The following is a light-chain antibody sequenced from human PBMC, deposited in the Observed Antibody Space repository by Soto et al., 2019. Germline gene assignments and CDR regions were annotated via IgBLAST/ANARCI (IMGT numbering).Light chain of an antibody. CDR3: QQYGSSTFT. V-gene: IGKV3-20*01. Sequence: EVVLTQSPGTLSLSPGERATLSCRASQSVRSSYVAWYQQKPGQAPRLLIDGASSRATGIPDRFSGSGSGTDFTLTISRLEPEDFAVYYCQQYGSSTFTFGPGTTVDIK. J-gene: IGKJ3*01. CDR2: GAS. CDR1: QSVRSSY.